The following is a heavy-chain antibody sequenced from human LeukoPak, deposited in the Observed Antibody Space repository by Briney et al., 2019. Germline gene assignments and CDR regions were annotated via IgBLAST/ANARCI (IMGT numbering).Heavy chain of an antibody. Sequence: PAGSLRLSCAASGFTFSDCYMSWIRQAPGKGREHVSYIVSGGSSIYYADSVKGRFTISSDNAKNSLFLQMNTLRVEDTAVYYCARDHNVLREENWFDPWGQGTLVTVSS. CDR1: GFTFSDCY. CDR3: ARDHNVLREENWFDP. CDR2: IVSGGSSI. V-gene: IGHV3-11*01. J-gene: IGHJ5*02. D-gene: IGHD2-8*01.